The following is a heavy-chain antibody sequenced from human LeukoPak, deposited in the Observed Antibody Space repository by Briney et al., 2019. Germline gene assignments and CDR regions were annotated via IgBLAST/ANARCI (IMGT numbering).Heavy chain of an antibody. CDR1: GFTFSSYA. D-gene: IGHD1-26*01. CDR2: MSYDGSNK. Sequence: PGGSLRLSCAASGFTFSSYAMHWVRQAPGKGLEWVAVMSYDGSNKYYADSVKGRFTISRDNSKNTLYLQMNSLRAEDTAVYYCAREHPNSGSYDWGQGTLVTVSS. CDR3: AREHPNSGSYD. V-gene: IGHV3-30-3*01. J-gene: IGHJ4*02.